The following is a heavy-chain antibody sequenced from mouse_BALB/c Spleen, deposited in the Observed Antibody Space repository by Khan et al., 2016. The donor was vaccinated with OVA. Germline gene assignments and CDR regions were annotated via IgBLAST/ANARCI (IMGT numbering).Heavy chain of an antibody. CDR1: GYSITSDYA. J-gene: IGHJ4*01. Sequence: EVQLQKSGPGLVKPSQSLSLTCTVTGYSITSDYAWNWIRQFPGNKLEWMGYISYSGSTSYNPSLKSRISITRDTSKNQFFLQLNSVTTEDTATYYCARRGDGYYGAMDYWGQGTSVTVSS. V-gene: IGHV3-2*02. CDR3: ARRGDGYYGAMDY. CDR2: ISYSGST. D-gene: IGHD2-3*01.